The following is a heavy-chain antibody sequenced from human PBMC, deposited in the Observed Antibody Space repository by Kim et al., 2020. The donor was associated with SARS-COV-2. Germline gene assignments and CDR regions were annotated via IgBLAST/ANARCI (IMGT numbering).Heavy chain of an antibody. J-gene: IGHJ4*01. CDR2: IIGSVTTI. CDR1: GFTFSSSE. CDR3: EWGPTYSPYDY. Sequence: GGSLRLSCTASGFTFSSSEMNWVRQAPGKGLEWVSYIIGSVTTIYYADSVRGRFTISIANDKNSLSLQMNSLRAEDADVYYCEWGPTYSPYDY. D-gene: IGHD1-26*01. V-gene: IGHV3-48*03.